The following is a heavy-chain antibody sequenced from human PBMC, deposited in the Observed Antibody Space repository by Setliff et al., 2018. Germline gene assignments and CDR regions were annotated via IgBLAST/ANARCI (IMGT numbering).Heavy chain of an antibody. V-gene: IGHV7-4-1*02. Sequence: SVKVSCKASGYTFSSYAMNWVQQAPGQGLEWMGWINTNTGNPTYAQDFTGRFVFSLDTSVSTAYLQISSLKAEDTDVYYCARGGDIITIFGVVTPDFYYYMDVWGTGTTVTVSS. D-gene: IGHD3-3*01. J-gene: IGHJ6*03. CDR3: ARGGDIITIFGVVTPDFYYYMDV. CDR2: INTNTGNP. CDR1: GYTFSSYA.